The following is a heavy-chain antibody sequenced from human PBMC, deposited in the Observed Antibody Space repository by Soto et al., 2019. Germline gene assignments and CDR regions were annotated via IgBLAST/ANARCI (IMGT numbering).Heavy chain of an antibody. CDR2: ISIKPNNFST. CDR3: TRAYENSNYYFDC. CDR1: GFTFRAST. Sequence: EALKISCVASGFTFRASTIHWVRQASGKGLEWVGLISIKPNNFSTVYAASVTGMVTIPRDDSKNTAFLQMNILKTEDTALYYCTRAYENSNYYFDCWGRGTLVTVSS. J-gene: IGHJ4*02. V-gene: IGHV3-73*01. D-gene: IGHD3-22*01.